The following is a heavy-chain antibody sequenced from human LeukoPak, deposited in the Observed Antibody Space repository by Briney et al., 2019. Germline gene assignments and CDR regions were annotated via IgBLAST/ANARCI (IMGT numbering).Heavy chain of an antibody. CDR2: IYYSGST. Sequence: PSETLSLTCTVSGGSISSGGYYWSWIRQHPGKGLEWIGYIYYSGSTYYNPSLKSRVTISVDTSKNQFSLKLSSVTAADTAVYYCARDLDGDSDAFDIWGQGTMVTVSS. J-gene: IGHJ3*02. CDR3: ARDLDGDSDAFDI. D-gene: IGHD4-17*01. V-gene: IGHV4-31*03. CDR1: GGSISSGGYY.